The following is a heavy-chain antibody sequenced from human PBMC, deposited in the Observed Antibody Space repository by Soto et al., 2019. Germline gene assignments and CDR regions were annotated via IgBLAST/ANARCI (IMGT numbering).Heavy chain of an antibody. D-gene: IGHD3-3*01. CDR2: IYSSGTT. CDR1: SGSISGYY. CDR3: ARQASYDFWDGRFYYNYYMDV. Sequence: QVQLQESGPGLVKPSETLSLSCTVSSGSISGYYWSWIRQPPGKGLEWIGSIYSSGTTYYNPSLHGRVTMSVDTSKIQFSLNLSSVTAADTAVYYCARQASYDFWDGRFYYNYYMDVWGKGTPVTVSS. J-gene: IGHJ6*03. V-gene: IGHV4-59*08.